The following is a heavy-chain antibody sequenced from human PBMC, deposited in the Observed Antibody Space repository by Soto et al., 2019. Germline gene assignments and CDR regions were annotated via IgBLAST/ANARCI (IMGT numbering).Heavy chain of an antibody. D-gene: IGHD3-3*01. CDR1: GFTFSSYA. Sequence: PGGSLRLSCAASGFTFSSYAMSWVRQAPGKGLEWVSAISGSGGSTYYADSVKGRFTISRDNSKNTLYLQMNSLRAEDTAVYYCAKDLNFWSGFDALDYWGQGTLVTVSS. V-gene: IGHV3-23*01. CDR2: ISGSGGST. CDR3: AKDLNFWSGFDALDY. J-gene: IGHJ4*02.